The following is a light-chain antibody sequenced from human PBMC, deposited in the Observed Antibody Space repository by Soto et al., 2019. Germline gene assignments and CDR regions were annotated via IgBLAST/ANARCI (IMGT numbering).Light chain of an antibody. CDR1: QSISNF. J-gene: IGKJ5*01. V-gene: IGKV3-11*01. CDR2: DAS. CDR3: QQRADWPPIT. Sequence: EIVLTQFXATLSLSPGERATLSCRASQSISNFLAWYQQKPGQAPRLLIYDASNRATGIPARFSGSGXGTXXXLTISSLEPEDFAVYYCQQRADWPPITFGQGTRLEIK.